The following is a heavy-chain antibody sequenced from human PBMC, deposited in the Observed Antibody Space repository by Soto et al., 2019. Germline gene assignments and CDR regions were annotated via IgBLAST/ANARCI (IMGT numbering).Heavy chain of an antibody. CDR1: GGSISSGDYY. V-gene: IGHV4-30-4*01. Sequence: PSETLSLTCTVSGGSISSGDYYWSWIRQPPGKGLEWIGYIYYSGSTYHNPSLKSRVTISVDTSKNQFSLKLSSVTAADTAVYYCAREEGKWGAHLLEAYCCQGSLVP. CDR2: IYYSGST. D-gene: IGHD3-16*01. J-gene: IGHJ4*02. CDR3: AREEGKWGAHLLEAY.